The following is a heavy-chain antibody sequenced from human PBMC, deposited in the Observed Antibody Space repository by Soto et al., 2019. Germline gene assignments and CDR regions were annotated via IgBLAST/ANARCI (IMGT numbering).Heavy chain of an antibody. CDR1: GFTFSNYS. V-gene: IGHV3-21*01. CDR2: ISSRSDI. J-gene: IGHJ6*02. D-gene: IGHD2-2*02. CDR3: AREYTASPLAYGLDV. Sequence: GTLRLSCVGSGFTFSNYSINWVRQAPGKGLEWVSSISSRSDIYYADSVKGRFTISRDNAKNSVSLQMNSLRAEDTAVYYCAREYTASPLAYGLDVWGQGTTVTVSS.